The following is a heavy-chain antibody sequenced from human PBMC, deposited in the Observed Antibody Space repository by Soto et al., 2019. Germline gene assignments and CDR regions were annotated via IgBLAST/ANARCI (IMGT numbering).Heavy chain of an antibody. Sequence: QVQLVESGGGVVQPGRSLRLSCAASGFTLSGYGLHWVRQAQGKGLEWVAVIWYDGSNKYYADSVKGRFPISRDNSKNTLYLQMNSLRAEDTAVYYCARDRYYYGSGSYYYWGQGTLVTVSS. V-gene: IGHV3-33*01. CDR2: IWYDGSNK. CDR1: GFTLSGYG. CDR3: ARDRYYYGSGSYYY. J-gene: IGHJ4*02. D-gene: IGHD3-10*01.